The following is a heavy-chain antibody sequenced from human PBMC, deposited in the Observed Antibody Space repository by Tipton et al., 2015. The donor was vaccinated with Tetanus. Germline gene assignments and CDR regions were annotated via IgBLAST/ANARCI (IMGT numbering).Heavy chain of an antibody. CDR1: GYSFTSYW. D-gene: IGHD2-2*02. V-gene: IGHV5-51*03. J-gene: IGHJ6*02. Sequence: QLVQSGAEVKKPGESLKISCKGSGYSFTSYWIGWVRQMPGKGLEWMGIIYPGDSDTRYSPSFQGQVTISADKSISTAYLQWSSLKASDTAMYYCARRQKYCSSTSCYMYYGMDVWGQGTTVTVSS. CDR2: IYPGDSDT. CDR3: ARRQKYCSSTSCYMYYGMDV.